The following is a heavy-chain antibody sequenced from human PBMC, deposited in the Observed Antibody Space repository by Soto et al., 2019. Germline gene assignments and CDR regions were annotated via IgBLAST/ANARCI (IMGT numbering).Heavy chain of an antibody. D-gene: IGHD2-15*01. CDR2: INPNSGGT. J-gene: IGHJ4*02. CDR1: GYTFTYYY. CDR3: AREFKGDLVVVAAARGSYFDY. Sequence: ASVKVSCKASGYTFTYYYINWVRQAPGQGLEWMGWINPNSGGTNYAQKFQAWVTMTRDNAKNSLYLEMKSLRAEDTATYFCAREFKGDLVVVAAARGSYFDYWGLGTLVTVSS. V-gene: IGHV1-2*04.